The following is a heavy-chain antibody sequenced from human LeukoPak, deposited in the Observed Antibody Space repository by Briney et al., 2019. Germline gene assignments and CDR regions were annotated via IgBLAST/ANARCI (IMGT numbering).Heavy chain of an antibody. Sequence: GRSLRLSCAASGFTFSSYAMHWVRQAPGKGLEWVAVISYDGSNKYYADSAKGRFTISRDNSKNTLYLQMNSLRAEDTAVYYCASGSEYSSSLRYFDYWGQGTLVTVSS. V-gene: IGHV3-30*04. CDR2: ISYDGSNK. CDR3: ASGSEYSSSLRYFDY. J-gene: IGHJ4*02. D-gene: IGHD6-6*01. CDR1: GFTFSSYA.